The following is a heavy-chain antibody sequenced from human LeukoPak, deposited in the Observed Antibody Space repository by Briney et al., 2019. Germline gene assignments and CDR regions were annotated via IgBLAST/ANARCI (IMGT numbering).Heavy chain of an antibody. CDR1: GGTFSSYA. J-gene: IGHJ6*02. V-gene: IGHV1-69*01. D-gene: IGHD3-3*01. CDR2: IIPIFGTA. Sequence: GSSVKVSCKASGGTFSSYAISWVRQAPGQGLEWMGGIIPIFGTANYAQKFQGRVTITADESTSTAYMELSSLRSEDTAVYYCARGTLLRFLERTRHYYYYYGMDVWGQGTTVTVSS. CDR3: ARGTLLRFLERTRHYYYYYGMDV.